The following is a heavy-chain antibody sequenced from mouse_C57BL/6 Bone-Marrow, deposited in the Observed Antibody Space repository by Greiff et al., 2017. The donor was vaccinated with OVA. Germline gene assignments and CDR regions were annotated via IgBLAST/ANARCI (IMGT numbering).Heavy chain of an antibody. J-gene: IGHJ1*03. Sequence: EVQLQQSGAELVRPGASVKLSCTASGFNIKDDYMHWVKQRPEQGLEWIGWIDPENGDTEYASKFQGKATITADTSSNTAYLQLSSLTSEDTAVYYCTTRRYYGHFDVWGTGTTVTVSS. CDR1: GFNIKDDY. V-gene: IGHV14-4*01. CDR3: TTRRYYGHFDV. D-gene: IGHD2-1*01. CDR2: IDPENGDT.